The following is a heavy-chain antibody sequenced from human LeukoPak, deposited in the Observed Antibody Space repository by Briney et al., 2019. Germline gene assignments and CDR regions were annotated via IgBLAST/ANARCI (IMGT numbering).Heavy chain of an antibody. CDR3: ARYSGGSWGYCYYMDV. Sequence: GGSLRLSCTASGFTFSSYEMNWVRQAPGKGLEWVSYISSSGSTIYYADSVKGRFTISRDNAKNSLYLQMNSLRAEDTAVYYCARYSGGSWGYCYYMDVWGKGTTVTVSS. V-gene: IGHV3-48*03. CDR2: ISSSGSTI. D-gene: IGHD2-15*01. CDR1: GFTFSSYE. J-gene: IGHJ6*03.